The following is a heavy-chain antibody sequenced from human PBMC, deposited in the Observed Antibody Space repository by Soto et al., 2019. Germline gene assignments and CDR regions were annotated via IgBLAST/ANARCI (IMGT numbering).Heavy chain of an antibody. Sequence: EVQLVQSGAEVKKPGESLKISCKGSGYSFTSYWIGWVRQMPGKGLEWMGIIYPGDSDTRYSPSFQGQVTISADKSISTAYLQWSSLKASDTAMYYCARLVSPLLRYFDWSFDYWGQGTLVTVSS. CDR1: GYSFTSYW. V-gene: IGHV5-51*03. CDR3: ARLVSPLLRYFDWSFDY. J-gene: IGHJ4*02. CDR2: IYPGDSDT. D-gene: IGHD3-9*01.